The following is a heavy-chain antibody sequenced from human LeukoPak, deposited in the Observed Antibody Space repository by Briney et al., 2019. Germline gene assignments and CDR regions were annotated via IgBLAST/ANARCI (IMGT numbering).Heavy chain of an antibody. CDR3: AKDKAAGIEPDWYFDL. J-gene: IGHJ2*01. CDR1: GFIFNNYG. Sequence: GGSLRLSCAASGFIFNNYGLIWVRQAPGKGLEWVAVISYDGSNKYYADSVKGRFTISRDNSKNTLYLQMNSLRAEDTAVYYCAKDKAAGIEPDWYFDLWGRGTLVTVSS. V-gene: IGHV3-30*18. D-gene: IGHD6-13*01. CDR2: ISYDGSNK.